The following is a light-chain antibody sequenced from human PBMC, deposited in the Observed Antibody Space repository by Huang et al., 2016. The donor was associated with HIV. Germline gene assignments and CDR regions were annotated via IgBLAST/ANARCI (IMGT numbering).Light chain of an antibody. V-gene: IGKV3-15*01. CDR1: QSVSSN. CDR2: AAS. Sequence: EIVMTQSPANLSVSPGERATLSCRASQSVSSNLAWYQQKPGQAPRLLIDAASTRATGIPARFSGSGSGTEFTLTISSLQSEDFAVYYCQQYNNWPRTFGQGTKVEIK. J-gene: IGKJ1*01. CDR3: QQYNNWPRT.